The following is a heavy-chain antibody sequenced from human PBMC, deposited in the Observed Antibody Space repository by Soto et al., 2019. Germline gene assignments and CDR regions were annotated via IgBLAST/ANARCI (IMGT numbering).Heavy chain of an antibody. Sequence: QVQLVQSGAEVKKPGSSVKVSCLASRGTFNRYAINWVRQAPGHGLEWLGALVPQFGTPNYAQKFQDRVTIVADEPTNSPSMELRGLTSDDTAVYYCARQNRDTPMVPFDVWGQGTLVTVSS. V-gene: IGHV1-69*01. D-gene: IGHD5-18*01. CDR1: RGTFNRYA. CDR2: LVPQFGTP. CDR3: ARQNRDTPMVPFDV. J-gene: IGHJ4*02.